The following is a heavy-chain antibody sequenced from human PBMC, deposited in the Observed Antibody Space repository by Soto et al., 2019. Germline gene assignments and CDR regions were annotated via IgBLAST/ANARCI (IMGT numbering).Heavy chain of an antibody. CDR2: INHSGST. V-gene: IGHV4-34*01. Sequence: QVQLQQWGAGLLKPSETLSLTCAVYGGSFSGYYWSWIRQPPGKGLEWIGEINHSGSTNYNPSLRSQVTLSITTSKNHFSLRLSSVTAADTAVYYCARDYYDRSGRPTIDYWGQGTLVTVSS. J-gene: IGHJ4*02. CDR1: GGSFSGYY. D-gene: IGHD3-22*01. CDR3: ARDYYDRSGRPTIDY.